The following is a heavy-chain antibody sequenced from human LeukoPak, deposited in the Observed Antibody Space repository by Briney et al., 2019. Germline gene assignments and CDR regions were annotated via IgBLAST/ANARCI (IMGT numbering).Heavy chain of an antibody. J-gene: IGHJ4*02. V-gene: IGHV3-7*04. CDR2: IKHDGSDK. CDR1: GFTFSTYW. CDR3: ARGPSSGNALDF. D-gene: IGHD3-16*01. Sequence: SGGSLRLSCAASGFTFSTYWMSWVRQAPGKGLEWVANIKHDGSDKYFVDSVKGRFTISRDNAKDSLFLQLNSLRAEDTAVYFCARGPSSGNALDFWGQGTLVTVSS.